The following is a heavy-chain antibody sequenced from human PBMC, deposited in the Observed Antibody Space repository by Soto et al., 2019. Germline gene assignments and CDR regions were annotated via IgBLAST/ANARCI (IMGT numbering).Heavy chain of an antibody. CDR1: GFTFSSYS. CDR3: ATPGPRWSYYYYGMDV. V-gene: IGHV3-21*01. J-gene: IGHJ6*02. D-gene: IGHD2-15*01. Sequence: PWGSLRLSCAASGFTFSSYSMNWVRQAPGKGLEWVSSISSSSSYIYYADSVKGRFTISRDNAKNSLYLQMNSLRAEDTAVYYCATPGPRWSYYYYGMDVWGQGTTVTAP. CDR2: ISSSSSYI.